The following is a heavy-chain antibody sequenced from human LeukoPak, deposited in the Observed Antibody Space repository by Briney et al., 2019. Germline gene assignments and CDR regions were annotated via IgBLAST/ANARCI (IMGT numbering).Heavy chain of an antibody. Sequence: GASVKVSCKASGYTFTSYGISWVRQAPGQGLEWMGWISAYNGNTNYAQKLQGRVTMTTDTSTSTAYMELRSLRSDDTAVYYCAKAFYYDRAERPGKYYFDYWGQGTLVTVSS. D-gene: IGHD3-22*01. V-gene: IGHV1-18*01. J-gene: IGHJ4*02. CDR2: ISAYNGNT. CDR3: AKAFYYDRAERPGKYYFDY. CDR1: GYTFTSYG.